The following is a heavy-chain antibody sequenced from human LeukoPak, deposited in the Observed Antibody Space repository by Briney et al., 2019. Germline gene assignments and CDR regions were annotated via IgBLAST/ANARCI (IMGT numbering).Heavy chain of an antibody. V-gene: IGHV4-30-4*01. D-gene: IGHD2-2*01. CDR2: IYYSGRT. J-gene: IGHJ4*02. Sequence: SQTLSLTCTVSGGSISSGDYYWSWIRQPPGKGLEWIGYIYYSGRTYYNPSLKSRLAISLDTSKNQFSLNLTSVTAADTAVYYCARDVRRRGASNYFDCWGQGTLVTVSS. CDR3: ARDVRRRGASNYFDC. CDR1: GGSISSGDYY.